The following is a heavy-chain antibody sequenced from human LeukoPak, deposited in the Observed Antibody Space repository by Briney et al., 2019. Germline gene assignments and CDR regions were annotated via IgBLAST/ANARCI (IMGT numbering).Heavy chain of an antibody. D-gene: IGHD6-13*01. J-gene: IGHJ4*02. CDR3: ARGGSSWQSFDF. Sequence: SQTLSLTCTLYGGSPSTFYWSWIRQPAGTGLEWIGRIYASGSTNYNPSLKSRFTMSVDSSKNQFSLKLTSVTAAESAVYYCARGGSSWQSFDFWGQGTLVTVS. CDR2: IYASGST. V-gene: IGHV4-4*07. CDR1: GGSPSTFY.